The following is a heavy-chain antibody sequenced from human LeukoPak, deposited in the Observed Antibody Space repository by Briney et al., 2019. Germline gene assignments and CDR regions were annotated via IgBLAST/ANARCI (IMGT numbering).Heavy chain of an antibody. CDR3: ARELISGDWTWDI. V-gene: IGHV1-46*01. D-gene: IGHD2-21*02. CDR2: INPSGGST. J-gene: IGHJ3*02. Sequence: GASVKVSCKASGYTFTSYSINWVRQDPGQGLEWMGIINPSGGSTTYAQKFQGRVTMTRDTPTSTVYMELSSLRSEDTAVYYCARELISGDWTWDIWGQGTMVTVSS. CDR1: GYTFTSYS.